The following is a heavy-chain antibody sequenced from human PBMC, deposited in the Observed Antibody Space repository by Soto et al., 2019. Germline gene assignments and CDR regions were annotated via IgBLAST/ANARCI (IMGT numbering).Heavy chain of an antibody. J-gene: IGHJ6*02. Sequence: QAHLGQPGTEGRKPGSPVRVSCKASGGFLNNKATNGVRQALEQGLEWMGGIIPFSASTNLAAKFRDRVTITADESTSTAYVELRSLRSDDTAVYYCARARYIQSPAGVSYYYGLDVWGQGTTVTV. D-gene: IGHD2-2*02. CDR1: GGFLNNKA. CDR2: IIPFSAST. CDR3: ARARYIQSPAGVSYYYGLDV. V-gene: IGHV1-69*01.